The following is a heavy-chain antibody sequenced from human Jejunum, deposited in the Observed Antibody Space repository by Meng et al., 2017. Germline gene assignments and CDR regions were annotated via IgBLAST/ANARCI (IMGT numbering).Heavy chain of an antibody. J-gene: IGHJ4*02. CDR2: IYYSGAT. D-gene: IGHD3-16*01. Sequence: QVQLQQWGAGLLKPSQTLSLTCTVSGASISGADYYWSWIRQPPGKGLEWIGYIYYSGATYSNPSLKSRATISIDTSKNQFSLRLTSVTAADTAVYYCVREKRRTYYFDYWGQGTLVTVSS. CDR1: GASISGADYY. CDR3: VREKRRTYYFDY. V-gene: IGHV4-30-4*01.